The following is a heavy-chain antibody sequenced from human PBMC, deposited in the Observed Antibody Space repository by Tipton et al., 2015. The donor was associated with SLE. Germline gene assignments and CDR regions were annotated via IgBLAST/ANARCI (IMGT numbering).Heavy chain of an antibody. CDR1: GGSFSGYY. Sequence: PSLTCAVYGGSFSGYYWSWIRQPPGKGLEWIGEINHSGSTISVDTSKNQFSLKLSSVTAADTAVYYCAARDPLGAFDIWGQGTMVTVSS. CDR3: AARDPLGAFDI. CDR2: INHSG. V-gene: IGHV4-34*01. J-gene: IGHJ3*02.